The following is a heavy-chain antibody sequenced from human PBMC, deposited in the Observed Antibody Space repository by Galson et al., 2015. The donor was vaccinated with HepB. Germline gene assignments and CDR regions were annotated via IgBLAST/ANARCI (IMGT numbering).Heavy chain of an antibody. CDR3: ARGARVSSSFEY. D-gene: IGHD5/OR15-5a*01. CDR2: INHSGTT. V-gene: IGHV4-34*01. Sequence: SETLSLTCAVYGGSFSGYSWSWMRQPPGKGLEWIGEINHSGTTNYNASLESRVSISVDMSKDQFSLTLDSVTAADTAVYYCARGARVSSSFEYWGRGTLVTVSS. CDR1: GGSFSGYS. J-gene: IGHJ4*02.